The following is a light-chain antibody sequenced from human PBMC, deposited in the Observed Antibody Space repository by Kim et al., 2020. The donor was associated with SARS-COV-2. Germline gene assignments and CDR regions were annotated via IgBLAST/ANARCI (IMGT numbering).Light chain of an antibody. CDR3: QQYYSTSLIT. V-gene: IGKV4-1*01. CDR1: QSLLFSSNNKNH. J-gene: IGKJ5*01. Sequence: DIVMTQSPDSLAVSLGERATINCKSSQSLLFSSNNKNHLAWYQQKPGQPPKLLIYWASTRESGVPERFSGSGSGTDFTLTISSLQAEDVAVYYCQQYYSTSLITFGQGTRLEIK. CDR2: WAS.